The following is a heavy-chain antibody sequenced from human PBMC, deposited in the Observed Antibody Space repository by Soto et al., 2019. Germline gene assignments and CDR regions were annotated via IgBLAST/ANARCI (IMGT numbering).Heavy chain of an antibody. CDR1: GGSFY. CDR3: ARGGGDYDYAVDV. Sequence: QVQLQQWGAGLLKPSETLSLNCAVYGGSFYWTWIRQPPGKGLEWIGEIRHSGSTNYNPSLKSRGRILINRSKSQGSLTVYSVTAADTAVYYCARGGGDYDYAVDVWGQGTTVTVSS. CDR2: IRHSGST. J-gene: IGHJ6*02. D-gene: IGHD4-17*01. V-gene: IGHV4-34*01.